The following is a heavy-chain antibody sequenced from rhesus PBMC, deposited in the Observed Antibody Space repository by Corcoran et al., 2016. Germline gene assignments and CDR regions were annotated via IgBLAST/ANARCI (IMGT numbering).Heavy chain of an antibody. Sequence: QVQLQESGPGLVKPSETLSLTCAVSGASISSYWWSWIRQTPGKGPECIGEINGNSGSNYYNPARKSRVTMSKDASKIQFSLKLSSVTAADTAVYYCATGGSYFYNSLDVWGRGVLVTVSS. CDR3: ATGGSYFYNSLDV. CDR1: GASISSYW. V-gene: IGHV4-80*01. D-gene: IGHD3-16*01. J-gene: IGHJ5-2*02. CDR2: INGNSGSN.